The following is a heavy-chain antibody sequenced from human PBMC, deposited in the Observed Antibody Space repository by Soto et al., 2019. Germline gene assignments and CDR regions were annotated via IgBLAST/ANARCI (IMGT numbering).Heavy chain of an antibody. J-gene: IGHJ1*01. D-gene: IGHD3-22*01. V-gene: IGHV4-31*03. CDR2: IYYSGST. Sequence: PAEYLSLTFSVPGGSISSGVYYWNVIRQHPVKCLEGIAYIYYSGSTYYNPSLKSRVTISVDTSKNQFSLKLSYMTAADAAVYYCARGPIGGNYYDGSGYYSAEYFQHWGQDTLPTVSS. CDR3: ARGPIGGNYYDGSGYYSAEYFQH. CDR1: GGSISSGVYY.